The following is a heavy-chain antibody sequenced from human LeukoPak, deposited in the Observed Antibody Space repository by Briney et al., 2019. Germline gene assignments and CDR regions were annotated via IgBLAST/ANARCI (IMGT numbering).Heavy chain of an antibody. CDR1: GFTFSSYA. D-gene: IGHD2-2*01. V-gene: IGHV3-23*01. CDR3: ASRGRYCSSTSCPDY. CDR2: ISGSGGST. J-gene: IGHJ4*02. Sequence: GGSLRLSCAASGFTFSSYAMSWVRQAPGKGLEWVSAISGSGGSTYYADSVKSRFTISRDNSKNTLYLQMNSLRAEDTAVYYCASRGRYCSSTSCPDYWGQGTLVTVSS.